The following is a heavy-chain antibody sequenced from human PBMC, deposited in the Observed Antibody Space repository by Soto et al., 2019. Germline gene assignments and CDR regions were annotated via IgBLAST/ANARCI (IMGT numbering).Heavy chain of an antibody. CDR2: IYYSGST. V-gene: IGHV4-39*01. J-gene: IGHJ2*01. CDR1: GGSISSSSYY. Sequence: QLQLQESGPGLVKPSETLSLTCTVSGGSISSSSYYWGWIRQPPGKGLEWIGSIYYSGSTYYNPSXKXXVPIPVDTSKNPFSLKLSSVTAADTAVYYCARRGTTTHFDLWGRGTLVTVSS. D-gene: IGHD4-4*01. CDR3: ARRGTTTHFDL.